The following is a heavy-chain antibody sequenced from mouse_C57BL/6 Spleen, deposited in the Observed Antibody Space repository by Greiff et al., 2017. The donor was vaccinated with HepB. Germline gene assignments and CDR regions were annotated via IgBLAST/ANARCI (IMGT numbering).Heavy chain of an antibody. J-gene: IGHJ1*03. V-gene: IGHV1-52*01. D-gene: IGHD2-3*01. Sequence: VQLQQPGAELVRPGSSVKLSCKASGYTFTSYWMHWVKQRPIQGLEWIGNIDPSDSETHYNQKFKDKATLTVDKSSSTAYMQLSSLTSEDSAVYYCAGRKDGHWYFDVWGTGTTVTVSS. CDR3: AGRKDGHWYFDV. CDR2: IDPSDSET. CDR1: GYTFTSYW.